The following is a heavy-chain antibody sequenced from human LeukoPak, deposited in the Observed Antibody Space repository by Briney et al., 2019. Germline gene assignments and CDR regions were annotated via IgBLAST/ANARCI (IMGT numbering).Heavy chain of an antibody. CDR3: ARHSGSGSLSRPFDR. Sequence: PSETLSLTCTVSGGSIRSGSHYWAWIRQPPGKGPEWIATVYYTGSTYYNPSLKSRVTISIDTSKNQFSLRLTSVTATDTAIYHCARHSGSGSLSRPFDRSSQGTLVTVSS. D-gene: IGHD3-10*01. CDR1: GGSIRSGSHY. J-gene: IGHJ5*02. CDR2: VYYTGST. V-gene: IGHV4-39*01.